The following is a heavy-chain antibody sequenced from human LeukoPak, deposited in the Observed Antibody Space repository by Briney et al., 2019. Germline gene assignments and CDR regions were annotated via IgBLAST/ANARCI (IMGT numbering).Heavy chain of an antibody. CDR2: IYSGGST. D-gene: IGHD4-17*01. CDR1: GFTVSSNY. Sequence: GGSLRLSCAASGFTVSSNYMSWVRQAPGKGLEWVSVIYSGGSTYYADSVKGRFTISRDNSKNTLYLQMNSLRAEDTGVYYCAKDRGNDYGVFDYWGQGILVTVSS. CDR3: AKDRGNDYGVFDY. J-gene: IGHJ4*02. V-gene: IGHV3-66*01.